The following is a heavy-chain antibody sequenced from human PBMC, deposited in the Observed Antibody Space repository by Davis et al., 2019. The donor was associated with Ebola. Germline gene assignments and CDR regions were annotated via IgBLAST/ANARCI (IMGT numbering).Heavy chain of an antibody. D-gene: IGHD6-6*01. CDR1: GFTFSGSA. CDR2: IKSKTNNFAT. Sequence: GESLKISCAASGFTFSGSAMHWVRQASGKGLEWVGRIKSKTNNFATAYAASLKGRFTISRDDSKNTAYLQMNSLKTEDTATYYCTSLGAPQRYWGQGALVTVSS. J-gene: IGHJ4*02. V-gene: IGHV3-73*01. CDR3: TSLGAPQRY.